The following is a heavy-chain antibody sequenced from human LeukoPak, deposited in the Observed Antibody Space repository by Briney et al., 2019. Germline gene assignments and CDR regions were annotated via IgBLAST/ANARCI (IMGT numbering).Heavy chain of an antibody. V-gene: IGHV3-74*01. CDR2: INTDGSST. J-gene: IGHJ4*02. Sequence: QPGGSLRLSCAASGFTFSSYWMHWVRQAPGKGLVWVSRINTDGSSTSYADSVKGRFTISRDNAKNTLYLQMNSLRAEDTAVHYCATNRDYYDSSGYSFWGQGALVTVSS. CDR3: ATNRDYYDSSGYSF. D-gene: IGHD3-22*01. CDR1: GFTFSSYW.